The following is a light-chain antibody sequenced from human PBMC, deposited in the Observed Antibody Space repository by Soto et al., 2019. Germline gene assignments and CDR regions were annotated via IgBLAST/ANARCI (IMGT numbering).Light chain of an antibody. CDR1: QSISTY. Sequence: DIQMTQSPSSLSASVGDRVTITCRASQSISTYLNWYQQKPGVAPKVLIYAASSLQNGVPLRFSGSGSGTDFTLTIDSLQHEDFATYYCQQSYSTPYTVGQGTKLEI. V-gene: IGKV1-39*01. CDR2: AAS. J-gene: IGKJ2*01. CDR3: QQSYSTPYT.